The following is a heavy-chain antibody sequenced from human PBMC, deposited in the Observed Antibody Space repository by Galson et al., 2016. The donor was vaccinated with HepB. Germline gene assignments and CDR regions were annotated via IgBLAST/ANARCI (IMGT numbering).Heavy chain of an antibody. CDR3: ARGGLSRDLLH. CDR1: GVTVNTNY. CDR2: IYSSGST. J-gene: IGHJ4*02. D-gene: IGHD2-15*01. Sequence: SLRLSCAVSGVTVNTNYMNWVRQAPGKGLEWVSVIYSSGSTSYADSVKGRFTISRNDSNNMAFLQLDSLRPGDTGVYYCARGGLSRDLLHWGQGVLVTVSS. V-gene: IGHV3-66*02.